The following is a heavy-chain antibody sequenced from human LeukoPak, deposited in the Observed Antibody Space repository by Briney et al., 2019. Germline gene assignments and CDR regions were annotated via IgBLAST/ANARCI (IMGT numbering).Heavy chain of an antibody. J-gene: IGHJ6*02. CDR3: ARDGTYGDYNYYYGLDV. D-gene: IGHD4-17*01. Sequence: GGSLRLSCAASGFTFSPYFMNWVRRAPGKGLEWFSYISGSSSTIYYADSMKGRFTISRDNAKNSLYLQMNSLRDEDTAVYYCARDGTYGDYNYYYGLDVWGQGTPVSVSS. CDR2: ISGSSSTI. V-gene: IGHV3-48*02. CDR1: GFTFSPYF.